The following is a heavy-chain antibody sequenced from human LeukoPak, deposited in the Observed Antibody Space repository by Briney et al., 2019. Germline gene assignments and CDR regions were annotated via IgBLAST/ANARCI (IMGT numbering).Heavy chain of an antibody. CDR2: IYYSGST. CDR3: ARDLRYYDSSGPRWFDP. J-gene: IGHJ5*02. Sequence: SETLSLTCTVSGGSISSGDYYWSWIRQPPGKGLEWIGYIYYSGSTNYNPSLKSRVTISVDTSKNQFSLKLSSVTAADTAVYYCARDLRYYDSSGPRWFDPWGQGTLVTVSS. D-gene: IGHD3-22*01. CDR1: GGSISSGDYY. V-gene: IGHV4-30-4*01.